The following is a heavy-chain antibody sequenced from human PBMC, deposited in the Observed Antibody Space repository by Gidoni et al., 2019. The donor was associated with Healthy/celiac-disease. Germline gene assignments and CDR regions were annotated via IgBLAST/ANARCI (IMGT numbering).Heavy chain of an antibody. J-gene: IGHJ3*01. V-gene: IGHV3-33*08. D-gene: IGHD6-13*01. CDR1: GFTFISYG. CDR2: IWYDGSNK. Sequence: QVQLVESGGGVVQPGRSLRLSCSASGFTFISYGMHWVRQAPGKGLEWVAVIWYDGSNKYYADSVKGRFTISRDNSKNTLYLQMNSLRAEDTAVYYCARDQSSSWDAAHWGQGTMVTVSS. CDR3: ARDQSSSWDAAH.